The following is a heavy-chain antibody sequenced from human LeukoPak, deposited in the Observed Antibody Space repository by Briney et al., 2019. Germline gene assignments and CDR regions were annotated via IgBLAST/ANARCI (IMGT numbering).Heavy chain of an antibody. J-gene: IGHJ4*02. CDR3: ARQTGAGLFILP. CDR1: GGSISSSNYY. CDR2: ISYSGST. Sequence: SETLSLTCTVSGGSISSSNYYWGWIRQPPGKGLEWIATISYSGSTYYSPSLKGRVTISADTSKNQFSLNLSSVTAADTAVYYCARQTGAGLFILPGGQGTLVTVSS. D-gene: IGHD3-3*01. V-gene: IGHV4-39*01.